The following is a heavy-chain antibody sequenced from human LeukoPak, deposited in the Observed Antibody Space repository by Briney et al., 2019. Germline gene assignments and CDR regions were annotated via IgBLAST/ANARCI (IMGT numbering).Heavy chain of an antibody. V-gene: IGHV3-21*01. J-gene: IGHJ6*03. D-gene: IGHD3-9*01. CDR1: GFTFSNYN. CDR3: ARDWARLVRYFDWLNYMDV. CDR2: ITNSSTYI. Sequence: GGSLRLSCAASGFTFSNYNMNWVRQAPGKGLEWVSSITNSSTYIYYADSVKGRFTISRDNAKNSLYLQMNSLRAEDTAVYYCARDWARLVRYFDWLNYMDVWGKGTTVTVSS.